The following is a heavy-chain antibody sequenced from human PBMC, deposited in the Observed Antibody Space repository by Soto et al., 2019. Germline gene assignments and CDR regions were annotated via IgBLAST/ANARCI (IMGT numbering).Heavy chain of an antibody. CDR3: ARGRTVRNYADDSSDYFYFFDY. V-gene: IGHV4-59*01. J-gene: IGHJ4*02. Sequence: SEPLSLTCTVSGDSISTFYWGWMRQSPGKELEWFGYVYYTGSTNYNPSLKSRITTSVDRSKNQSSLKLTSANAADTAVYYCARGRTVRNYADDSSDYFYFFDYWGKGTQVTVSS. D-gene: IGHD3-22*01. CDR2: VYYTGST. CDR1: GDSISTFY.